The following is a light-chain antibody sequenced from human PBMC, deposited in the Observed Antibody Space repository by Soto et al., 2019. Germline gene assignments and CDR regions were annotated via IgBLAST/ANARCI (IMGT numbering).Light chain of an antibody. CDR2: LDSDGSH. CDR3: QTWGTGIHVV. Sequence: QPVLTQSPSASASLGASVKLTCTLSSGHSSYAIAWHQQQPEKGPRYLMKLDSDGSHTKGDAIPYRFSGSSSGAERYLTISSLQSDDEADYYCQTWGTGIHVVFGGGTKLTVL. V-gene: IGLV4-69*01. J-gene: IGLJ2*01. CDR1: SGHSSYA.